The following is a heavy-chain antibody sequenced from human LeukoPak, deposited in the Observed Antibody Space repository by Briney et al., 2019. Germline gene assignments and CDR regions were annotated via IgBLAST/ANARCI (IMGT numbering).Heavy chain of an antibody. CDR2: ISAYNGNT. CDR3: ARDQYYYDSSGYYGGY. J-gene: IGHJ4*02. CDR1: GYTFTSYG. Sequence: ASVKVSCKASGYTFTSYGISWVRQAPGQGLEWMGWISAYNGNTNYAQKLQGRVTMTTGTSTSTAYMELRSLRSDDTAVYYCARDQYYYDSSGYYGGYWGQGTLVTVSS. V-gene: IGHV1-18*01. D-gene: IGHD3-22*01.